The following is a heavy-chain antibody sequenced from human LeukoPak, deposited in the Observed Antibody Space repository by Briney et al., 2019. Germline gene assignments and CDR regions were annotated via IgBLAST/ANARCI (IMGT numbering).Heavy chain of an antibody. CDR1: GFTFSSYS. V-gene: IGHV3-21*01. CDR3: AKVTPPSARANYFDY. CDR2: ISSSSSYI. Sequence: SGGSLRLSCAASGFTFSSYSMNWVRQAPGKGLEWVSSISSSSSYIYYADSVKGRFTISRDNAKNSLYLQMNSLRAEDTAVYYCAKVTPPSARANYFDYWGQGTLVTVSS. J-gene: IGHJ4*02.